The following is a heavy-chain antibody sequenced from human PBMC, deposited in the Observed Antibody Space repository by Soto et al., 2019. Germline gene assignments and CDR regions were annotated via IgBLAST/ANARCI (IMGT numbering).Heavy chain of an antibody. CDR2: MGWNGDII. CDR3: AKESAAYSSGWHALDV. Sequence: EVQLMESGGDLVQPGRSLRLSCTVSGFTFDDYAIHWVRQASGKGLEWVSGMGWNGDIIDYADSVKGRFTISRDNVKNSLDLQMNSLRIEDTALYFCAKESAAYSSGWHALDVWGQGTTVTVSS. CDR1: GFTFDDYA. J-gene: IGHJ6*02. D-gene: IGHD6-19*01. V-gene: IGHV3-9*01.